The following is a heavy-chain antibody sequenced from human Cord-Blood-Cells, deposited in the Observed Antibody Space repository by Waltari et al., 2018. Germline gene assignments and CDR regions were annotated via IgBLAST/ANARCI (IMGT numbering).Heavy chain of an antibody. V-gene: IGHV1-24*01. CDR1: GYTLTDLS. Sequence: QVQLVQSGAEVTKPGASVQVSCKVSGYTLTDLSMHWVRPAPGQGLEWMGGFDPEDGETIYAQKFQGRVTMTEDTSTDTAYMELSSLRSEDTVVYYCALILIVGARYYYYGMDVWGQGTTVTVSS. CDR3: ALILIVGARYYYYGMDV. D-gene: IGHD1-26*01. CDR2: FDPEDGET. J-gene: IGHJ6*02.